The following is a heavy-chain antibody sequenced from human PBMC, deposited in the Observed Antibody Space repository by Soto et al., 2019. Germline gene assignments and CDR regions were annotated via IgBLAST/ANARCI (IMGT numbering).Heavy chain of an antibody. CDR1: GGSISSGDYY. Sequence: KPSETLSLTCTVSGGSISSGDYYWSWIRQPPGKGLEWIGYIYYSGSTYYNPSLKSRVTISVDTSKNQFSLKLSSVTAADTAVYYCARDHCSGGSCYIDYWGQGTLVTVSS. CDR3: ARDHCSGGSCYIDY. J-gene: IGHJ4*02. D-gene: IGHD2-15*01. V-gene: IGHV4-30-4*01. CDR2: IYYSGST.